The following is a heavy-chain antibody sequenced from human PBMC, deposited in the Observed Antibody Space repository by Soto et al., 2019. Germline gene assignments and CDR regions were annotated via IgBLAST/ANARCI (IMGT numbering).Heavy chain of an antibody. D-gene: IGHD2-15*01. CDR2: ISYDSTKT. Sequence: GGSLRLSCAASGFTFNSYGMHWVRQGPGNGLEWVAFISYDSTKTYYADSVKGRFTISRDNSNSALYVQMNSLTGEDTAVYYCARTRSAWSDFHFYSLDVWGQGTTVTVSS. V-gene: IGHV3-30*03. CDR3: ARTRSAWSDFHFYSLDV. CDR1: GFTFNSYG. J-gene: IGHJ6*02.